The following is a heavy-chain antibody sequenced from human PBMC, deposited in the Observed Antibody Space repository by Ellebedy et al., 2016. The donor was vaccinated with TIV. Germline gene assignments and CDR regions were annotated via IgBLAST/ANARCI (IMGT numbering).Heavy chain of an antibody. J-gene: IGHJ4*02. Sequence: ASVKVSCKASGGTFSSYAISWLRQAPGQGLEWMGGIIPIFGTANYAQKFQGRVTITADKSTSTAYMELSSLRSEDTAVYYCASSDYDILTGYYRPLVYWGQGTLVTVSS. CDR1: GGTFSSYA. V-gene: IGHV1-69*06. CDR2: IIPIFGTA. CDR3: ASSDYDILTGYYRPLVY. D-gene: IGHD3-9*01.